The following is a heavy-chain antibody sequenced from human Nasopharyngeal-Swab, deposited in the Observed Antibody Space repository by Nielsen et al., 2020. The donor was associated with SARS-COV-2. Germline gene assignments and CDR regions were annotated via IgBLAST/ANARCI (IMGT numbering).Heavy chain of an antibody. J-gene: IGHJ4*02. D-gene: IGHD3-9*01. CDR3: ARRLTGGDY. Sequence: WIRQPPGKGLEYVSAISSNGGSTYYADSVKGRFTISRDNAKNSLYLQMNSLRAEDTAVYYCARRLTGGDYWGQGTLVTVSS. CDR2: ISSNGGST. V-gene: IGHV3-64*04.